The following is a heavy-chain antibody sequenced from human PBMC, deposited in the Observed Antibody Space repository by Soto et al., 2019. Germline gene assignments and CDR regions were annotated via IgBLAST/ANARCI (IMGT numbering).Heavy chain of an antibody. CDR2: INAGNGNT. CDR1: GYTFTSYA. D-gene: IGHD2-15*01. J-gene: IGHJ5*02. V-gene: IGHV1-3*01. Sequence: GASVKVSCKASGYTFTSYAMHWVRQAPGQRLEWMGWINAGNGNTKYSQKFQGRVTITRDTSASTAYMELSSLRSEDTAVYYCARDVLGYCSGGSCYSFNWFDPWGQGTLVTVSS. CDR3: ARDVLGYCSGGSCYSFNWFDP.